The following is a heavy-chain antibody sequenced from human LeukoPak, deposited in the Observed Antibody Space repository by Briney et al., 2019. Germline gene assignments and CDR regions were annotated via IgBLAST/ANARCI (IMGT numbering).Heavy chain of an antibody. CDR2: INPNSGGT. D-gene: IGHD2-2*01. Sequence: ASVKVSCKASGATGYDMHWVRQAPGQGLEWRGWINPNSGGTNYAQKFQGSVTMTRDTSISTVYMELSRLKSDDTAVYYCARGGGLYCSSISCYNYFDPWGQGTLVTVSS. CDR1: GATGYD. J-gene: IGHJ5*02. V-gene: IGHV1-2*02. CDR3: ARGGGLYCSSISCYNYFDP.